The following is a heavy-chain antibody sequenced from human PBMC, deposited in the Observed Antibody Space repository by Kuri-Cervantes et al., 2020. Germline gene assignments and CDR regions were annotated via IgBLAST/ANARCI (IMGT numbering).Heavy chain of an antibody. D-gene: IGHD5-24*01. Sequence: GSLRLSCTVSGDSMNNYYWSWIRQPPGRGLEWIGDSYYDGSTNYEPSLKSRVTISVDTSKNQFSLRLSSVTAADTAVYYCARHVRDGYILAGVFDVWGQGTMVTVSS. V-gene: IGHV4-59*08. CDR1: GDSMNNYY. J-gene: IGHJ3*01. CDR2: SYYDGST. CDR3: ARHVRDGYILAGVFDV.